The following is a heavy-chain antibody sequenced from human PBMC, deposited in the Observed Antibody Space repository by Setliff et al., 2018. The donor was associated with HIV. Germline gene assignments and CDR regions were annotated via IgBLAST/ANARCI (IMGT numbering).Heavy chain of an antibody. CDR2: IYYSGST. V-gene: IGHV4-31*03. Sequence: PSETLSLTCSVSGGSINNDIYFWSWIRQHPGKGPEWIGYIYYSGSTYYNPSLKSRITISVDTSKNQFSLRLSSVTAADTAVYYCARSGSSSPYYFDYWGQGTLVTVSS. D-gene: IGHD6-6*01. CDR3: ARSGSSSPYYFDY. CDR1: GGSINNDIYF. J-gene: IGHJ4*02.